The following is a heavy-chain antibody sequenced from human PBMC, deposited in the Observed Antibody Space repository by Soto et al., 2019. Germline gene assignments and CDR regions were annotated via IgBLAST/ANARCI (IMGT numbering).Heavy chain of an antibody. CDR1: GASISSGDSY. CDR2: IFHTGST. D-gene: IGHD2-2*01. CDR3: AREPYCTSATCFIHFDS. Sequence: QVQLQESGPGLVKPSQTLSLTCAVSGASISSGDSYWSWIRQRPGKGLEWIGYIFHTGSTYYNPYLKSRVTISLDSSKNQFSRKLTSATAADTAVYFCAREPYCTSATCFIHFDSWGQGSLVTVSS. J-gene: IGHJ4*02. V-gene: IGHV4-31*11.